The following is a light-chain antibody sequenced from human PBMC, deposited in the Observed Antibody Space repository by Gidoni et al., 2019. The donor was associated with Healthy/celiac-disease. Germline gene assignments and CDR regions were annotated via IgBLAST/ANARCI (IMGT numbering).Light chain of an antibody. Sequence: QKVTISCSGSSSNIGNNYVSWYQQLPGTAPKLLIYDNNKRPSGIPDRFSGSKSGTSATLGITGLQTGDEAEYYCGTWDSSLSALVFGGGTKLTVL. CDR3: GTWDSSLSALV. CDR1: SSNIGNNY. V-gene: IGLV1-51*01. J-gene: IGLJ3*02. CDR2: DNN.